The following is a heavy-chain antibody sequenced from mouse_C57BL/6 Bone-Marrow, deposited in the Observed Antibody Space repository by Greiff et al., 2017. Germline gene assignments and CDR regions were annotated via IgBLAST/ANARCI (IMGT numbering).Heavy chain of an antibody. V-gene: IGHV1-55*01. J-gene: IGHJ3*01. CDR1: GYTFTSYW. D-gene: IGHD2-4*01. Sequence: VQLQQPGAELVKPGASVKMSCKASGYTFTSYWITWVKQRPGQGLEWIGDIYPGSGSTNYNEKFKSKATLTVDTSSSTAYMQLSSLTSEDSAVYYCASVGYDYVRGFAYWGQGTLVTVSA. CDR3: ASVGYDYVRGFAY. CDR2: IYPGSGST.